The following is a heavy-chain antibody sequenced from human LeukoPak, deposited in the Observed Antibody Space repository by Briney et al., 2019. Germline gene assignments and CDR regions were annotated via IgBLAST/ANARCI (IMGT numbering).Heavy chain of an antibody. J-gene: IGHJ1*01. CDR3: ARTYGSGSQRGYFQH. Sequence: PSETLSLTCSFSGGSISSYYWSWIRQPPGKGLEWIGYIYYIGSTSYNPSLKSRVTISVDTSKNHFSLKLSSVTAADTAVYYCARTYGSGSQRGYFQHWGQGTLVTVSS. V-gene: IGHV4-59*12. CDR2: IYYIGST. D-gene: IGHD3-10*01. CDR1: GGSISSYY.